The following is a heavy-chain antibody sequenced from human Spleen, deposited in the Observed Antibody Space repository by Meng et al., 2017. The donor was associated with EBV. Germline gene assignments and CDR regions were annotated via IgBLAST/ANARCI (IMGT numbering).Heavy chain of an antibody. D-gene: IGHD1-7*01. Sequence: QVHLKEPGPGMVKPSGTLSLTCAVSGGSIRSVNWWSWVRQPPGKGLEWIADFFHSGNTNYNASLKSRVSISVDKSKNQFSLDLTSVTAADTAVYYCAAVLASTGTKWGQGTLVTVSS. V-gene: IGHV4-4*02. CDR1: GGSIRSVNW. CDR3: AAVLASTGTK. CDR2: FFHSGNT. J-gene: IGHJ4*02.